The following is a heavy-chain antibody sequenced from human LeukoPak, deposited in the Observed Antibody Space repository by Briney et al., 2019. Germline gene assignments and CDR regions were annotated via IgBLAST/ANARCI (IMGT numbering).Heavy chain of an antibody. CDR1: GYTFTNYG. D-gene: IGHD1-26*01. Sequence: GASVKVSCKASGYTFTNYGMTWVRQAPGQGLEWMGWINPNSGGTNYAQKFQGRVTMTRDTSISTAYMELSRLRSDDTAVYYCARDSAEGIDIVGATPLDYWGQGTLVTVSS. CDR2: INPNSGGT. V-gene: IGHV1-2*02. J-gene: IGHJ4*02. CDR3: ARDSAEGIDIVGATPLDY.